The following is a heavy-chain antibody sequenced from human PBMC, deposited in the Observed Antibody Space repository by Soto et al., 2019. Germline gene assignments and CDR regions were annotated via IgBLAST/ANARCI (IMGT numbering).Heavy chain of an antibody. V-gene: IGHV3-23*01. CDR1: GFTFSSYA. Sequence: GGSLRLSCAASGFTFSSYAMSWVRQAPGKGLEWVSTISSGGGSTYYADSVKGRFTISRDNSKNTLYLQMNSLRAEDTAVYYCAKDRITIFGVVTFGPLDYWGQGTLVTVSS. D-gene: IGHD3-3*01. J-gene: IGHJ4*02. CDR2: ISSGGGST. CDR3: AKDRITIFGVVTFGPLDY.